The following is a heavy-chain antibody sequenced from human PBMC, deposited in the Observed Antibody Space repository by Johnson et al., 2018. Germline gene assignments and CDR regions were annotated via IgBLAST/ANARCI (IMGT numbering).Heavy chain of an antibody. CDR2: INQDGNEK. Sequence: VQLVESGGGLVQPGGSLRLSCAVSGFNFNRYWMSWVRQAPGKGLEWVANINQDGNEKYSVDSVRGRFTISRDIARNSLYLQMHSLRAEDTAVYYCARRYDSTGYYYRPGAFDIWSQGTMVTVSS. J-gene: IGHJ3*02. CDR3: ARRYDSTGYYYRPGAFDI. V-gene: IGHV3-7*01. CDR1: GFNFNRYW. D-gene: IGHD3-22*01.